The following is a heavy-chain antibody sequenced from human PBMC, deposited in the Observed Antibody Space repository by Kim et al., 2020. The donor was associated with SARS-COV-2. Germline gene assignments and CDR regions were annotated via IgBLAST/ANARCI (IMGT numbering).Heavy chain of an antibody. J-gene: IGHJ4*02. CDR1: GFTFSSYG. Sequence: GGSLRLSCAASGFTFSSYGMHWVRQAPGKGLEWVAVIWYDGSNKYYADSVKGRFTISRDNSKNTLYLQMNSLRAEDTAVYYCARDLGPYYDILTGWFDYWGQGTLVTVSS. V-gene: IGHV3-33*01. CDR2: IWYDGSNK. D-gene: IGHD3-9*01. CDR3: ARDLGPYYDILTGWFDY.